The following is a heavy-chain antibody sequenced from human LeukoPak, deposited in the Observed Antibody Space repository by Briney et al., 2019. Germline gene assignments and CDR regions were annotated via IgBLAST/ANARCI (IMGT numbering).Heavy chain of an antibody. Sequence: GSLRLFSCASGFIILHCCWTRVLQAAGRGLEWVSYISRSGDTVYYADAVKGRLTVSRDNANNSLFVQMINLRAEDTAAYYCARLARGATSLDYWGQGTMVTVSS. J-gene: IGHJ4*02. V-gene: IGHV3-11*04. D-gene: IGHD1-26*01. CDR2: ISRSGDTV. CDR3: ARLARGATSLDY. CDR1: GFIILHCC.